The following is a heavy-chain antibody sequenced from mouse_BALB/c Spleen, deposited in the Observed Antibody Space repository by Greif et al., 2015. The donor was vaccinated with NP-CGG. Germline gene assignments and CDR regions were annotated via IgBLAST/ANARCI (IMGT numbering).Heavy chain of an antibody. CDR1: GFAFSSYD. Sequence: EVHLVESGGGLVKPGGSLKRSCATSGFAFSSYDMSWVRQTPEKRLEWFAYISSGGGSTYDPDTVKGRFTISRDNAKNPLYLQMSVLKSDDTPMYYCERDGVNCPFAYWGPGTLVTVSA. J-gene: IGHJ3*01. V-gene: IGHV5-12-1*01. D-gene: IGHD4-1*01. CDR3: ERDGVNCPFAY. CDR2: ISSGGGST.